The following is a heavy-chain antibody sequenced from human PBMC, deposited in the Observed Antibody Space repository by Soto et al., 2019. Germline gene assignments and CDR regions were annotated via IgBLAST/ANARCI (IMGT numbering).Heavy chain of an antibody. V-gene: IGHV4-34*01. CDR3: ARLHGYTNYGMDV. CDR2: INHSGST. J-gene: IGHJ6*02. Sequence: PSETLSLTCAVYGGSFSGYYWTWIRQPPGTGLEWIGEINHSGSTNYNPSLKSRVTISVDTSKNQFSLKLTSVTAADTAVYYCARLHGYTNYGMDVWGQGTTVTVSS. D-gene: IGHD6-25*01. CDR1: GGSFSGYY.